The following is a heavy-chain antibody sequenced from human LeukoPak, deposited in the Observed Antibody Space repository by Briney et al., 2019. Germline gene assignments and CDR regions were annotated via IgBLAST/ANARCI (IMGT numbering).Heavy chain of an antibody. D-gene: IGHD6-13*01. Sequence: GGSLRLSCAASGFXFDDYGISWVRQAPGKGLEWVSGINWNGGSTGYADSVKGRFTISRDNAKNSLYLQMNSLRAEDTALYYCARGYSSSWAFDYWGQGTLVTVSS. CDR1: GFXFDDYG. V-gene: IGHV3-20*04. CDR2: INWNGGST. CDR3: ARGYSSSWAFDY. J-gene: IGHJ4*02.